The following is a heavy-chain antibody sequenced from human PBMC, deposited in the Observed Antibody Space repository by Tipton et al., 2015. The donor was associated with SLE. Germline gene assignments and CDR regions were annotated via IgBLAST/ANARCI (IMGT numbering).Heavy chain of an antibody. V-gene: IGHV4-39*01. CDR2: IYYSGST. Sequence: TLSLTCTVSGGSISSSSYYWGWIRQPPGKGLEWIGSIYYSGSTYYNPSLKSRVTISVDTSKNQFSLKLSSVTAADTAVYYCARGALGRFGEKRAIRNWFDPWGQGTLVTVSS. CDR3: ARGALGRFGEKRAIRNWFDP. J-gene: IGHJ5*02. CDR1: GGSISSSSYY. D-gene: IGHD3-10*01.